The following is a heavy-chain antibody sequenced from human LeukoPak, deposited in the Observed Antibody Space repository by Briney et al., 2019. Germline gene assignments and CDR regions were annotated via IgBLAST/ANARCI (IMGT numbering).Heavy chain of an antibody. V-gene: IGHV1-2*06. CDR1: GYTFTGYY. CDR2: INPNSGGT. CDR3: AREPGGRYCSGGSCYSGAFDI. J-gene: IGHJ3*02. D-gene: IGHD2-15*01. Sequence: ASVKVSCKASGYTFTGYYMHWVRQAPGQGLEWMGRINPNSGGTNYAQKFQGRVSMTRDTPISTAYMELSRLRSDDTAVYYCAREPGGRYCSGGSCYSGAFDIWGQGTMVTVSS.